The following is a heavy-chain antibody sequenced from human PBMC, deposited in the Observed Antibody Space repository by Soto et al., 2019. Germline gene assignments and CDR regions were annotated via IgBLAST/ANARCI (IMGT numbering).Heavy chain of an antibody. CDR1: GASITGTSY. J-gene: IGHJ4*02. CDR2: FSLSGTT. D-gene: IGHD2-8*02. V-gene: IGHV4-4*07. Sequence: SETLSLTCTVSGASITGTSYWSWIRQPAGKGLEWIGRFSLSGTTNYNPSLRSRVTMSADVSKNQFSLRLTSVTAADTALYYCARGMTPPGAPAWYYFDSWGQGTLVTVSS. CDR3: ARGMTPPGAPAWYYFDS.